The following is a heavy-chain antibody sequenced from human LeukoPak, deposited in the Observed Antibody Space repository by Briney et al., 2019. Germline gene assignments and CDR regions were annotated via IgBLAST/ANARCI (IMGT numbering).Heavy chain of an antibody. J-gene: IGHJ4*02. CDR1: GFTFSYYD. Sequence: GGSLRLSCTASGFTFSYYDMNWVRQAPGKGLEWISYLSHTSGSEYFADSVRGRFTVSRDNAQNSFYLQMNSLRVEDTAVYYCARDHTSDHFFDSWGQGTLVTVSS. D-gene: IGHD2/OR15-2a*01. V-gene: IGHV3-48*01. CDR2: LSHTSGSE. CDR3: ARDHTSDHFFDS.